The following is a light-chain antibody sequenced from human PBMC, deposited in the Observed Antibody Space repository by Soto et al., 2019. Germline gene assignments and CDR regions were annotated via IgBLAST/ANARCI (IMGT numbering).Light chain of an antibody. CDR2: KSS. Sequence: DIQMTQSPSTLSASEGDRVTVSCRASQSVSIWLAWYQQKAGRAPELLIYKSSILESGVPSRFSGSGSGTEFTLTISSLQPDDFATYYCQQFNTSPWTFGQGTKVDI. CDR3: QQFNTSPWT. J-gene: IGKJ1*01. V-gene: IGKV1-5*03. CDR1: QSVSIW.